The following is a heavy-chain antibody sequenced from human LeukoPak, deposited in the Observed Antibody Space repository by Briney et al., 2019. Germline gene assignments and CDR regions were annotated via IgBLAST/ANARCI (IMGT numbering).Heavy chain of an antibody. CDR2: ISSSGSTI. D-gene: IGHD3-22*01. V-gene: IGHV3-11*04. CDR1: GFTFSDYY. CDR3: ASIQFYYDSSGSTPDRVY. J-gene: IGHJ4*02. Sequence: KAGGSLRLSCAASGFTFSDYYMSWIRQALGKGLEWVSYISSSGSTIYYADSVKGRFTISRGNAKNSLYLQMNSLRAEDTAVYYCASIQFYYDSSGSTPDRVYWGQGTLVTVSS.